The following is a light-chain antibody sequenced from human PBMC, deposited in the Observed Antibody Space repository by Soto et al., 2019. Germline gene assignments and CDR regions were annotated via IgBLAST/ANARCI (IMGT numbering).Light chain of an antibody. CDR3: QSYDSSLMPI. V-gene: IGLV1-40*01. CDR1: SSNIGAGYD. Sequence: QSVLTQPPSVSGAPGQRVTISCTGSSSNIGAGYDVHWYQQLPGTAPKLLIYGNSNRPSGVPDRFSGSKSGTSASLAITGLQAEDEADYYCQSYDSSLMPIFGGGTKLTVL. J-gene: IGLJ2*01. CDR2: GNS.